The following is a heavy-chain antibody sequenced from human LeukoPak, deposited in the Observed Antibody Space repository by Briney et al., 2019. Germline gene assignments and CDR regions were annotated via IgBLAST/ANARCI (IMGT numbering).Heavy chain of an antibody. V-gene: IGHV3-48*01. J-gene: IGHJ3*02. Sequence: GGSLRLSCAASGFTFSSHSMNSFRQAPGKGLEWVSYISSSSSTIYYADSVKGRFTISRDNAKNSLYLQMNSLRAEDTAVYYCARGLRSLFGPHLGAFDIWGQGTMVTVSS. CDR3: ARGLRSLFGPHLGAFDI. CDR1: GFTFSSHS. D-gene: IGHD3/OR15-3a*01. CDR2: ISSSSSTI.